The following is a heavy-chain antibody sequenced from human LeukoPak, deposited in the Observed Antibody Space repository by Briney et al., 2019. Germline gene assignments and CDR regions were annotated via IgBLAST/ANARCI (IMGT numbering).Heavy chain of an antibody. CDR3: ARDEAPD. V-gene: IGHV3-30*14. Sequence: GGSLRLSCAASGFTFSSYAMHWVRQAPGKGLEWVVVISYDGSNKYYADSVKGRFTISRDNSKNTLYLQMNSLRAEDTAVYYCARDEAPDWGQGTLVTVSS. CDR2: ISYDGSNK. CDR1: GFTFSSYA. D-gene: IGHD6-6*01. J-gene: IGHJ4*02.